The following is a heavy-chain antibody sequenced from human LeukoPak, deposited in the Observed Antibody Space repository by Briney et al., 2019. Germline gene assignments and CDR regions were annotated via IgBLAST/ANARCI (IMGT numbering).Heavy chain of an antibody. CDR2: IYHSGST. CDR3: ARRRSGLGTTTMIDS. V-gene: IGHV4-38-2*02. CDR1: GYSISSGYY. J-gene: IGHJ4*02. Sequence: SETLSLTCTVSGYSISSGYYWGWIRQPPGKGLEWIGSIYHSGSTYYNPSLKSRVTISVDTSKNQISLKLSSVTAADTAVYYCARRRSGLGTTTMIDSWGQGTLVTVSS. D-gene: IGHD1-26*01.